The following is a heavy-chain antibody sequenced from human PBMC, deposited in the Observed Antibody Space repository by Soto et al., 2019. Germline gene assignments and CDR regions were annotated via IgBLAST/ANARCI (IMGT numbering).Heavy chain of an antibody. CDR1: GFTFTSYA. Sequence: EVQVLESGGELVQPGGSLRLSCAASGFTFTSYAMSWVRQAPGRGLEWVSSISGSGISTYYAESVKGRFTISRDNSESTVYLQMNSLRGEDTAVYYCAKAGFLWFGGPVDYWGQGTLVTVSS. J-gene: IGHJ4*02. CDR2: ISGSGIST. V-gene: IGHV3-23*01. D-gene: IGHD3-10*01. CDR3: AKAGFLWFGGPVDY.